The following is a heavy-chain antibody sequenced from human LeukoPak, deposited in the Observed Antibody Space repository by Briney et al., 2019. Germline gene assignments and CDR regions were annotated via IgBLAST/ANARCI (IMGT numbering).Heavy chain of an antibody. J-gene: IGHJ1*01. V-gene: IGHV3-23*01. CDR3: AKWSGSGKYFQH. CDR1: GFTFSSYA. D-gene: IGHD6-19*01. Sequence: PGGSLRLSCAASGFTFSSYAMSWVRQAPGKGLEWVSAISGSGGSTYYADSVKGRFNISRDNSKNTLYLQMNSLRAEDTAVYYCAKWSGSGKYFQHWGQGTLVTVSS. CDR2: ISGSGGST.